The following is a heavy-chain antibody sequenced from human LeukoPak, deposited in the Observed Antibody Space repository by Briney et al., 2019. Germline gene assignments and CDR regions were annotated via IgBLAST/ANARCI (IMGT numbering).Heavy chain of an antibody. J-gene: IGHJ4*02. CDR1: GGSISNYY. D-gene: IGHD5-24*01. V-gene: IGHV4-59*01. CDR2: ISYSGST. Sequence: SETLSLTCTVSGGSISNYYWSWIRQPPGKGLEWIGYISYSGSTDYSPSLKSRVTMSVDTSKNQFSLKLKSVTPADTAIYYCTRDRRDGYNYVDVWGQGTLVTVSS. CDR3: TRDRRDGYNYVDV.